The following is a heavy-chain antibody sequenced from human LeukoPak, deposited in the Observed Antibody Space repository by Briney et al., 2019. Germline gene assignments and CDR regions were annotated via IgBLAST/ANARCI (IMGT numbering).Heavy chain of an antibody. J-gene: IGHJ5*02. Sequence: GGSLRLSCAASGFTFEGYGMSWVRQGPGKGLEWVSGINWNGGSTGYADSVKGRFTISRDNAKNSLYLQVNSLRAEDTALYYCARDRTGYYGSGSYYMGWFDPWGQGTLVTVSS. CDR2: INWNGGST. D-gene: IGHD3-10*01. CDR1: GFTFEGYG. CDR3: ARDRTGYYGSGSYYMGWFDP. V-gene: IGHV3-20*04.